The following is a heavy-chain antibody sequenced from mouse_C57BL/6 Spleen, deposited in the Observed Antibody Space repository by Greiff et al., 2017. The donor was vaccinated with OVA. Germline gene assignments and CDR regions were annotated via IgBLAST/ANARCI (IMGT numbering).Heavy chain of an antibody. CDR3: ARYDYYYDD. D-gene: IGHD2-12*01. Sequence: VQLMESGAELMKPGASVKLSCKATGYTFTGYWIEWVKQRPGHGLEWIGEILPGSGSTNYNEKFKGKATLTADTSSNTAYMRLSSLTTEDSAIYYCARYDYYYDDWGQGTTLTVSS. CDR1: GYTFTGYW. CDR2: ILPGSGST. V-gene: IGHV1-9*01. J-gene: IGHJ2*01.